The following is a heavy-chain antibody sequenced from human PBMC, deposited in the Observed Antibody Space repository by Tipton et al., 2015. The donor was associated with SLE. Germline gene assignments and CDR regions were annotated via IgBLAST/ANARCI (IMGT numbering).Heavy chain of an antibody. CDR1: GGSISSSSYY. D-gene: IGHD3-10*01. V-gene: IGHV4-39*07. CDR3: AGITMVQGVTP. Sequence: TLSLTCTVSGGSISSSSYYWCWICPPPGKGLEWIGSIYYSGSTYYNPSLKSRVTISVDTSKNQFSLKLSSVTAADTAVYYCAGITMVQGVTPWGQGTLVTVSS. CDR2: IYYSGST. J-gene: IGHJ5*02.